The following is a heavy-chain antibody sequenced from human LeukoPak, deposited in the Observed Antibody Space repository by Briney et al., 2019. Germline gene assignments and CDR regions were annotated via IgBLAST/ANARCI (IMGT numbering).Heavy chain of an antibody. V-gene: IGHV3-30*04. CDR3: ARDRYYYDSSGYYHYFDY. J-gene: IGHJ4*02. Sequence: GRSLRLSCAASGFTFTSYAMHWVRQAPGKGLEWVAVISYDGSNKYYADSVKGRFTISRDNSKNTLYLQMNSLRAEDTAVHYCARDRYYYDSSGYYHYFDYWGQGTLVTVSS. CDR1: GFTFTSYA. D-gene: IGHD3-22*01. CDR2: ISYDGSNK.